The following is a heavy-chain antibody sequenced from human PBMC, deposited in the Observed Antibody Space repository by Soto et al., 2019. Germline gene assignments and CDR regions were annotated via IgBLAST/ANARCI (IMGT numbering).Heavy chain of an antibody. CDR3: ARSLTRWGAIIAVAGPYYFDD. CDR1: GFTFSSYS. D-gene: IGHD6-19*01. J-gene: IGHJ4*02. Sequence: PGGSLRLSCAASGFTFSSYSMNWVRQAPGKGLEWVSYISSSSSTICYADSVKGRFTISRDNAKNSLYLQMNSLRDEDTAVYYCARSLTRWGAIIAVAGPYYFDDWGQGTLVTVSS. V-gene: IGHV3-48*02. CDR2: ISSSSSTI.